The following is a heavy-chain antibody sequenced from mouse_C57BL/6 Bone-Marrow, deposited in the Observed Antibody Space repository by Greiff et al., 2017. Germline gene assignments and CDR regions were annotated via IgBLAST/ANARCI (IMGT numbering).Heavy chain of an antibody. CDR2: IYPGGGYT. V-gene: IGHV1-63*01. CDR1: GYTFTNYW. D-gene: IGHD2-4*01. J-gene: IGHJ4*01. CDR3: ARFEYDDYYAIDY. Sequence: QVQLKQSGAELVRPGTSVKMSCKASGYTFTNYWIGWAKQRPGHGLEWIGDIYPGGGYTNYNEKFKGKATLTADKSSSTAYMQFSSLTSEDSAIYYCARFEYDDYYAIDYWGQGTSVTVSS.